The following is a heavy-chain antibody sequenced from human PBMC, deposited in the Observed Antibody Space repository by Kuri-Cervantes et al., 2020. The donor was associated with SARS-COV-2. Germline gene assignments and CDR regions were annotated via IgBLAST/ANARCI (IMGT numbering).Heavy chain of an antibody. D-gene: IGHD1-1*01. Sequence: ASAKVSCKASGYTFTSYGISWVRQAPGQGLEWMGWISAYNGNTNYAQKLQGRVTMTTDTSTSTAYMELRSLRSDDTAVYYCARDLNWNGNYYYGMDVWGQGTTVTVYS. V-gene: IGHV1-18*01. CDR1: GYTFTSYG. CDR2: ISAYNGNT. CDR3: ARDLNWNGNYYYGMDV. J-gene: IGHJ6*02.